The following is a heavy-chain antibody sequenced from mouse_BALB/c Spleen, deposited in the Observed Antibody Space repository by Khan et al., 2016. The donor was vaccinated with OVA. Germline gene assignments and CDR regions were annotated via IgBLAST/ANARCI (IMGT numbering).Heavy chain of an antibody. CDR3: ARIYGSDCDY. Sequence: VQLKESGPELVKPGASVKISCKASGYSFTGYFMNWVIQSHGKSLEWIGRINPHIGETFYNQKFKGKATLTVDESSSTAHMELRSLASEDSAVYYCARIYGSDCDYWGQGTTLTVSS. J-gene: IGHJ2*01. V-gene: IGHV1-20*02. D-gene: IGHD1-1*01. CDR1: GYSFTGYF. CDR2: INPHIGET.